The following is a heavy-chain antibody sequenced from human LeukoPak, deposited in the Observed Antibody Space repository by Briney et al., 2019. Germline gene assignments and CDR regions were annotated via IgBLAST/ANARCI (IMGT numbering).Heavy chain of an antibody. D-gene: IGHD3-3*01. J-gene: IGHJ6*03. Sequence: SETLSLTCSVSGASISSSYWTWIRQPPGKGLEWIGCLSNTGSSIYNPPLKSRVTISVDMSKNQLPLDLTSVTAADTAVYYCARAQYYGSSSGYSGGFYYMDVWGKGTTV. CDR2: LSNTGSS. V-gene: IGHV4-59*01. CDR1: GASISSSY. CDR3: ARAQYYGSSSGYSGGFYYMDV.